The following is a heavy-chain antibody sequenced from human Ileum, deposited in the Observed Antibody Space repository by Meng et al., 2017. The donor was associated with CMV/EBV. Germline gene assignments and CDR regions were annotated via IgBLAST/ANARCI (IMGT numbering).Heavy chain of an antibody. CDR1: GFTFSSYG. D-gene: IGHD2-2*01. J-gene: IGHJ6*02. V-gene: IGHV3-30*02. CDR3: AKDLVVPAAPRGYYYYGMDV. Sequence: GESLKISCAASGFTFSSYGMHWVRQAPGKGLEWVAFIRYDGSNKYYADSVKGRFTISRDNSKNTLYLQMNSLRAEDTAVYYCAKDLVVPAAPRGYYYYGMDVWGQGTTVTSP. CDR2: IRYDGSNK.